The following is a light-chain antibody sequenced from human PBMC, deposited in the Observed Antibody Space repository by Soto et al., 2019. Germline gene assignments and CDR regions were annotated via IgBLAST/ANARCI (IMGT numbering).Light chain of an antibody. Sequence: QSALTQPPSASGSPGQSVAISCTGPSSDVGGYNYVSWYQQLPGKAPKLMIYDVGKRPSGVPDRFSGSKSGNSASLTVSGIPAADEDDYYCSSYAGTHIVFGPGTKLTVL. CDR2: DVG. J-gene: IGLJ1*01. CDR3: SSYAGTHIV. V-gene: IGLV2-8*01. CDR1: SSDVGGYNY.